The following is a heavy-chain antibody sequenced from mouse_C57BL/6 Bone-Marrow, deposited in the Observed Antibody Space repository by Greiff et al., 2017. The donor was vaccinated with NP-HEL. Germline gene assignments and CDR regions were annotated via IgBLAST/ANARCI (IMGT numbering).Heavy chain of an antibody. D-gene: IGHD1-1*01. CDR3: AIYGSAGWFAY. V-gene: IGHV1-54*01. Sequence: VQGVESGAELVRPGTSVKVSCKASGYAFTNYLIEWVKQRPGQGLEWIGVINPGSGGTNYNEKFKGKATLTADKSSSTAYMQLSSLTSEDSAVYFCAIYGSAGWFAYWGQGTLVTVSA. CDR2: INPGSGGT. CDR1: GYAFTNYL. J-gene: IGHJ3*01.